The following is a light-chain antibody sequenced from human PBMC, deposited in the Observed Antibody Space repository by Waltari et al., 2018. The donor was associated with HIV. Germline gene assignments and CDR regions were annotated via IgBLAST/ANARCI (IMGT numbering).Light chain of an antibody. CDR1: SSNIGSNT. J-gene: IGLJ3*02. V-gene: IGLV1-44*01. Sequence: QSVLTQPPSASGTPGQRVTISCSGSSSNIGSNTVNWYQQLPGTAPKLLLYTNKQRPSGVPYRFSGSKAGTAASLAISGVQSEDEADYYCAAWDDSLNGPVFGGGTKLTVL. CDR2: TNK. CDR3: AAWDDSLNGPV.